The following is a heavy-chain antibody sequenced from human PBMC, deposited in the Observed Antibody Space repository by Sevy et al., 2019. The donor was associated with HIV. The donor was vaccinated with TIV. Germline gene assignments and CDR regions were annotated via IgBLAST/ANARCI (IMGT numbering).Heavy chain of an antibody. D-gene: IGHD2-21*01. CDR2: IGGSADYT. CDR1: GFTFSSYA. V-gene: IGHV3-23*01. CDR3: AKEVSALTYSDY. Sequence: GGSLRLSCVTSGFTFSSYAMSWVRQTPGKGLEWVSAIGGSADYTYYADSVKGRFTISRDNSKNTLYLQMNGLRAEDTAVYYCAKEVSALTYSDYWGQGTLVTVSS. J-gene: IGHJ4*02.